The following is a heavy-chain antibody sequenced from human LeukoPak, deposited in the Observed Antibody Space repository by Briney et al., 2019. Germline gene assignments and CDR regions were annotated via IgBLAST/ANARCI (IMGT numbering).Heavy chain of an antibody. Sequence: GGSLRLSCAASGFTFSSYCVHWVRQAPGKGLEWVARINSDGSTINHADSVRGRFTISRNNAENTLYLQMSSLRAEDTAIYFCARAAYYRFDYWGQGTLVTVSS. V-gene: IGHV3-74*01. D-gene: IGHD1-26*01. J-gene: IGHJ4*02. CDR2: INSDGSTI. CDR3: ARAAYYRFDY. CDR1: GFTFSSYC.